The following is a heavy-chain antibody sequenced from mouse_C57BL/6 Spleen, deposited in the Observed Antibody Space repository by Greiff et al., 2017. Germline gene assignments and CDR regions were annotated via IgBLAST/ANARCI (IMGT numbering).Heavy chain of an antibody. D-gene: IGHD2-13*01. J-gene: IGHJ1*03. Sequence: EVKVVESGGDLVKPGGSLKLSCAASGFTFSSYGMSWVRQTPDKRLEWVATISSGGSYTYYPDSVKGRFTISRDNAKNTLYLQMSSMKSEDTAMYYCARQRGEHWYFDVWGTGTTVTVSS. CDR3: ARQRGEHWYFDV. CDR1: GFTFSSYG. CDR2: ISSGGSYT. V-gene: IGHV5-6*01.